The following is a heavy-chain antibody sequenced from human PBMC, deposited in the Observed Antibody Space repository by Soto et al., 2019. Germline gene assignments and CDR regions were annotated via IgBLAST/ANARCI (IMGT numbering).Heavy chain of an antibody. CDR2: IKSKTDGGTT. V-gene: IGHV3-15*01. D-gene: IGHD3-10*01. J-gene: IGHJ3*02. Sequence: GSLRLSCAASGFTFSNAWMSWVRQAPGKGLEWVGRIKSKTDGGTTDYAAPVKGRFTISRDDSKNTLYLQMNSLKTEDTAVYYCTTPMVRGVISGAFDIWGQGTMVTVSS. CDR1: GFTFSNAW. CDR3: TTPMVRGVISGAFDI.